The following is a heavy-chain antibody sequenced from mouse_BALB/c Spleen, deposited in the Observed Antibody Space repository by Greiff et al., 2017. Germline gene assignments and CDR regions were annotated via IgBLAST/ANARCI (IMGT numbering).Heavy chain of an antibody. CDR3: ARGKLTGPWFAY. CDR1: GYTFTSYW. D-gene: IGHD4-1*01. Sequence: VKLQESGAELARPGASVKLSCKASGYTFTSYWMQWVKQRPGQGLEWIGAIYPGDGDTRYTQKFKGKATLTADKSSSTAYMQLSSLASEDSAVYYCARGKLTGPWFAYWGQGTLVTVSA. V-gene: IGHV1-87*01. J-gene: IGHJ3*01. CDR2: IYPGDGDT.